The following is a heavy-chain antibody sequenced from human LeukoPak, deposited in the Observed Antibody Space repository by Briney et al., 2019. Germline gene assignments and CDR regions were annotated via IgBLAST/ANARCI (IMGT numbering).Heavy chain of an antibody. V-gene: IGHV1-18*01. J-gene: IGHJ4*02. CDR3: ARDNGDYRLYFEY. CDR2: ISVYNGNT. CDR1: GYSFLGYG. D-gene: IGHD4-17*01. Sequence: ASVKVSCKASGYSFLGYGISWVRQAPGQGLEWMGWISVYNGNTNYAQKLQGRVTVTTDTSTSTAYMEMRSLRADDTAVYYCARDNGDYRLYFEYWGQGTLVTVSS.